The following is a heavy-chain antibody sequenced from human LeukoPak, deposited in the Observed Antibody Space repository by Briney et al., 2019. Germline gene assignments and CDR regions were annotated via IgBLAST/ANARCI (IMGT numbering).Heavy chain of an antibody. V-gene: IGHV3-21*01. D-gene: IGHD3-3*01. CDR1: GFTFSSYS. CDR3: ARLRLRFPNIIGWFDP. CDR2: ISSSSSYI. J-gene: IGHJ5*02. Sequence: GGSLRLSCAASGFTFSSYSMNWVRQAPGKGLEWVSSISSSSSYIYYADSVKGRFTISRDNAKNSLYLQMNSLRAEDTAVYYCARLRLRFPNIIGWFDPWGQGTLVTVSS.